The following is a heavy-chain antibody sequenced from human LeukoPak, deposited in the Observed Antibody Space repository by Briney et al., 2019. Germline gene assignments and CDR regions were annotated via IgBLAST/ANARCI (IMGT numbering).Heavy chain of an antibody. CDR2: IYYSGST. Sequence: SETLSLTCTVSGGSISSGSYYWSWIRQPPGKGLEWIGYIYYSGSTNYNPSLKSRVTISVDTSKNQFSLKLSSVTAADTAVYYCARDRGGGYFDYWGQGTLVTVSS. V-gene: IGHV4-61*01. CDR3: ARDRGGGYFDY. J-gene: IGHJ4*02. CDR1: GGSISSGSYY. D-gene: IGHD1-26*01.